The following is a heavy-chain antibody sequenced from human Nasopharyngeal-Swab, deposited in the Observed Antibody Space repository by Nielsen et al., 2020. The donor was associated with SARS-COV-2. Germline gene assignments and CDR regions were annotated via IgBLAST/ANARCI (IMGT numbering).Heavy chain of an antibody. CDR3: ARDRGDGYNLYYFDY. V-gene: IGHV3-7*01. CDR2: IKEDGSEK. D-gene: IGHD5-24*01. J-gene: IGHJ4*02. CDR1: GFTFSSYW. Sequence: GESLKISCAASGFTFSSYWMSWVRQAPGKGLEWVAYIKEDGSEKYFVDSVKGRFTISRDNSKNTLYLQMNSLRAEDTAVYYCARDRGDGYNLYYFDYWGQGTLVTVSS.